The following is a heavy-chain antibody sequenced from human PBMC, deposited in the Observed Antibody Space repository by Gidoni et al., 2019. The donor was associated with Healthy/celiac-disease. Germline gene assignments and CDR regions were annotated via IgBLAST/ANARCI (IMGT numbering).Heavy chain of an antibody. CDR2: INPSGGST. CDR3: ARSRLAAAGPFDYYYYGMDV. J-gene: IGHJ6*02. CDR1: GYTFTSSY. D-gene: IGHD6-13*01. Sequence: QVQLVQSGAEVKKPGASVKVSCKASGYTFTSSYMHWVRQAPGQGLEWMGIINPSGGSTSYAQKFQGRVTMTRDTSTSTVYMELSSLRSEDTAVYYCARSRLAAAGPFDYYYYGMDVWGQGTTVTVSS. V-gene: IGHV1-46*03.